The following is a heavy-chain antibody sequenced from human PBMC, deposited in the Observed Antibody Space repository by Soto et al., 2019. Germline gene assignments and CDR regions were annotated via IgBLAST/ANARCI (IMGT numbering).Heavy chain of an antibody. J-gene: IGHJ6*03. CDR3: ARVGGDFWSGDYYYYYYMDV. CDR1: GYTFTIYG. D-gene: IGHD3-3*01. CDR2: ISAYNGNT. V-gene: IGHV1-18*01. Sequence: ASLKVSCKASGYTFTIYGISWVRQAPGQGLEWMGWISAYNGNTNYAQKLQGRVTMTTDTSTSTAYMELRSLRSDDTAVYYCARVGGDFWSGDYYYYYYMDVWGKGTTVTVSS.